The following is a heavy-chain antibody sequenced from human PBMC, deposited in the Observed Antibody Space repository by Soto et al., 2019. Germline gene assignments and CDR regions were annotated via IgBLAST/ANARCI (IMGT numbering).Heavy chain of an antibody. CDR1: GFTLSRHA. J-gene: IGHJ4*02. CDR3: ARAPGSVAVAGADY. CDR2: ILYDGSDK. V-gene: IGHV3-30-3*01. Sequence: LRLSCTASGFTLSRHAMHWVRQAPGKVLEWVSVILYDGSDKYYTVTVKCRITISRDNSKSTLYLQMSTLRLEDTGVYYFARAPGSVAVAGADYWGQGTLVTVSS. D-gene: IGHD6-19*01.